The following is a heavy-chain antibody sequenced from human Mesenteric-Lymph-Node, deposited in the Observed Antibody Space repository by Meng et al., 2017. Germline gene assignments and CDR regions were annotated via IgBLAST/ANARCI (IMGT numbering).Heavy chain of an antibody. V-gene: IGHV3-74*01. CDR3: ARDRTSRGSYRDGAFDI. J-gene: IGHJ3*02. CDR1: GFTFSSYW. CDR2: INGDGSST. D-gene: IGHD1-26*01. Sequence: GGSLRLSCAASGFTFSSYWMHWVRQTPGKGLVWVSRINGDGSSTSYADSVKGRFTISRDNSKNTLYLQMNSLRAEDTAVYYCARDRTSRGSYRDGAFDIWGQGTMVTVSS.